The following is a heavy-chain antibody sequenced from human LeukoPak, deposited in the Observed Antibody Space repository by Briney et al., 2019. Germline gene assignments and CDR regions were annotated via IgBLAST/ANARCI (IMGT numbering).Heavy chain of an antibody. D-gene: IGHD2-15*01. Sequence: GGSLRLSCAASGFTFSSYSMNWVRQAPGKGLEWVSSISSSSSYIYYADSVKGRFTISRDNAKNSLYLQMNSLRAEDTAVYYCARDAEGWYYFDYWGQGTLVTVSS. J-gene: IGHJ4*02. V-gene: IGHV3-21*01. CDR3: ARDAEGWYYFDY. CDR1: GFTFSSYS. CDR2: ISSSSSYI.